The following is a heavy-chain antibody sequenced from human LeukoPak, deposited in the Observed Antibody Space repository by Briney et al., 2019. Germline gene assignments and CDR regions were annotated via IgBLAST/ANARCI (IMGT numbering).Heavy chain of an antibody. V-gene: IGHV3-33*06. D-gene: IGHD2-15*01. Sequence: GGSLRLSCAASGIIFSDFGMHWVRQAPGKGLEWMAIIWYDGSNKYYADSVKGRFTISRDNSQNTMYLQMNSLKAEDSAVYYCAKATCSGASCFSNSRDAFDVWGQGTMVTVSS. CDR2: IWYDGSNK. CDR1: GIIFSDFG. J-gene: IGHJ3*01. CDR3: AKATCSGASCFSNSRDAFDV.